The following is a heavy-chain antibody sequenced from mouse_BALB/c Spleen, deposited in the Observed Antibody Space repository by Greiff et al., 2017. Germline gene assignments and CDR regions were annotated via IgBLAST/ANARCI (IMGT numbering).Heavy chain of an antibody. D-gene: IGHD2-10*02. Sequence: EVQLQQSGAELVKPGASVKLSCTASGFNIKDTYMHWVKQRPEQGLEWIGRIDPANGNTKYDPKFQGKATITADTSSNTAYLQLSSLTSEDTAVYYCARSYGNYWYFDVWAQGPRSPSPQ. CDR1: GFNIKDTY. CDR2: IDPANGNT. J-gene: IGHJ1*01. V-gene: IGHV14-3*02. CDR3: ARSYGNYWYFDV.